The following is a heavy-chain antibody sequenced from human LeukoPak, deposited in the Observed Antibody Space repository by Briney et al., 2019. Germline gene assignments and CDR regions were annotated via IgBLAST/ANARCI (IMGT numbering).Heavy chain of an antibody. J-gene: IGHJ4*02. V-gene: IGHV4-34*01. Sequence: SETLSLTCAVYGGSFSGYYWSWIRRPPGKGLEWIGEINHSGSTNYNPSLKSRVTISVDTTKNQFSLKLSSVTAADTAVYYCARDRYGDAFDYWGQGTLVTVSS. CDR3: ARDRYGDAFDY. D-gene: IGHD4-17*01. CDR1: GGSFSGYY. CDR2: INHSGST.